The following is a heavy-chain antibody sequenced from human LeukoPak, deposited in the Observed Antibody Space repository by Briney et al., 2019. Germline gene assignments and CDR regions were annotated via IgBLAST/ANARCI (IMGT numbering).Heavy chain of an antibody. D-gene: IGHD6-13*01. CDR3: ARVEQQLVPIRYNWFDP. V-gene: IGHV4-39*07. CDR2: IYYSGST. Sequence: TSETLSLTCTVSGGSISSSSYYWGWIRQPPGKGLEWIGNIYYSGSTYYNPSLKSRVTISVDTSKNQFSLKLSSVTAADTAVYYCARVEQQLVPIRYNWFDPWGQGTLVTVSS. CDR1: GGSISSSSYY. J-gene: IGHJ5*02.